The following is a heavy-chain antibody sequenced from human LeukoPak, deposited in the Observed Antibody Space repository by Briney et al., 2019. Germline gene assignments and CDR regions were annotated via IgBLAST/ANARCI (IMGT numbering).Heavy chain of an antibody. CDR3: ARGSGEYCSGGSCYSNWFDP. CDR2: ISSSGSTI. J-gene: IGHJ5*02. Sequence: LSLTCTVSGGSISSYYWSWIRQAPGKGLEWVSYISSSGSTIYYADSVKGRFTISRDNAKNSLYLQMNSLRAEDTAVYYCARGSGEYCSGGSCYSNWFDPWGQGTLVTVSS. V-gene: IGHV3-11*01. D-gene: IGHD2-15*01. CDR1: GGSISSYY.